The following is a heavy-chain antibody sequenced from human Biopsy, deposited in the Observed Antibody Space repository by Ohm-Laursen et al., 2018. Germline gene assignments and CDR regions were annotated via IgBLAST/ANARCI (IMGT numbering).Heavy chain of an antibody. CDR3: STGGGDFYYNGMDV. Sequence: SLRLSCSASGFTFGDAWMSWIRQAPGKGLEWVGRIKSKFDGETTDYAAPVKGRFIISRDDSKSTLFLQMNSLKVEDTGVYFCSTGGGDFYYNGMDVWGQGTTVTASS. CDR2: IKSKFDGETT. J-gene: IGHJ6*02. CDR1: GFTFGDAW. V-gene: IGHV3-15*01. D-gene: IGHD3-16*01.